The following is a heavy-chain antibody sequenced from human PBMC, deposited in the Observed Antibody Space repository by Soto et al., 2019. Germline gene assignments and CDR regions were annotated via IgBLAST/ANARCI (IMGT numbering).Heavy chain of an antibody. Sequence: VQLVQSGGDVEKPGASLRLSCTASGGTLSHYTINWLRQAPGQGLECMGRVIRILDISNYEHKSPGRVTITAYKSTNTTYMELSSLRCEDTAVYNCAREVRIVGHSGATGWFDTWGQGTQVTVS. V-gene: IGHV1-69*08. CDR2: VIRILDIS. CDR3: AREVRIVGHSGATGWFDT. CDR1: GGTLSHYT. J-gene: IGHJ5*02. D-gene: IGHD1-26*01.